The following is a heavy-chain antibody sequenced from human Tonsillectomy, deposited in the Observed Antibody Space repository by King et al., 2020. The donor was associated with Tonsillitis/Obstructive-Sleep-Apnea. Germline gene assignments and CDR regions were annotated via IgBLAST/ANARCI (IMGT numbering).Heavy chain of an antibody. V-gene: IGHV3-30*01. Sequence: VQLVESGGGVVQPGTFLRLSCAASGFTFSSYAMHWVRQALGKGLEWVAVISHDGSNKEYADSVKGRFTISRDNSKNTLYLAMNSLRPNDTGVYYCARDFVRIVSSSSWFDPWGQGTMVTVSS. CDR3: ARDFVRIVSSSSWFDP. D-gene: IGHD6-13*01. CDR2: ISHDGSNK. CDR1: GFTFSSYA. J-gene: IGHJ5*02.